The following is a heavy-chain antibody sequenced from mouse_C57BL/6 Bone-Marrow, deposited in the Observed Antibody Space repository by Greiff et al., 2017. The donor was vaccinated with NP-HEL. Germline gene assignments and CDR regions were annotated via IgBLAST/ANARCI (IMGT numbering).Heavy chain of an antibody. Sequence: VQLQQPGAELVRPGTSVKLSCKASGYTFTSYWMHWVKQRPGQGLEWIGVIDPSDSYTNYNQKFKGKATLTVDTSSSTAYMQLSSLTSEDSAVYYCARVSTMVKGIAYWGQGTLVTVSA. CDR3: ARVSTMVKGIAY. CDR1: GYTFTSYW. V-gene: IGHV1-59*01. D-gene: IGHD2-2*01. J-gene: IGHJ3*01. CDR2: IDPSDSYT.